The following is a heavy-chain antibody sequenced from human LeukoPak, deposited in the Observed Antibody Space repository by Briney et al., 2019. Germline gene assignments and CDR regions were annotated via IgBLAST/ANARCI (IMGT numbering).Heavy chain of an antibody. CDR1: GHTFTSYY. CDR3: ARGDNSGYFYGAGGY. D-gene: IGHD3-22*01. V-gene: IGHV1-46*01. CDR2: INPSGGST. J-gene: IGHJ4*02. Sequence: ASVKVSCKASGHTFTSYYMHWVRQAPGQGLEWMGIINPSGGSTNYAQKFQGRVTMTRDTSTSTVYMELSSLRSEDTAVYYCARGDNSGYFYGAGGYWGQGTLVTVSS.